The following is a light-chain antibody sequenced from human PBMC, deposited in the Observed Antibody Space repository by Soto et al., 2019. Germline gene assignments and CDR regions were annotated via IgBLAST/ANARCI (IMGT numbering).Light chain of an antibody. V-gene: IGLV2-14*01. CDR1: SSDVGNYKY. CDR3: FSYTSSGTYV. J-gene: IGLJ1*01. CDR2: EVS. Sequence: QSVLTQPASVSGSPGQSITISCTGTSSDVGNYKYVSWYQQHPGKAPKLMIYEVSNRPSGVSNRFSGSKSGNTASLTISGLQAEDGTHYYCFSYTSSGTYVFGTGTKVTVL.